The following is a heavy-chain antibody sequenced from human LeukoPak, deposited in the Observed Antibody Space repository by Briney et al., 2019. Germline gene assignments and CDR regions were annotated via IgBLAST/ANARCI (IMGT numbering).Heavy chain of an antibody. V-gene: IGHV4-30-2*01. CDR2: IYHSGST. D-gene: IGHD5-18*01. Sequence: SETLSLTCAVSGGSISSGGYSWSWIRQPPGKGLEWIGYIYHSGSTYYNPSLKSRVTISVDRSKNQFSLKLSSVTAADTAVYYCARGYSYGGVDYRGQGTLVTVSS. J-gene: IGHJ4*02. CDR3: ARGYSYGGVDY. CDR1: GGSISSGGYS.